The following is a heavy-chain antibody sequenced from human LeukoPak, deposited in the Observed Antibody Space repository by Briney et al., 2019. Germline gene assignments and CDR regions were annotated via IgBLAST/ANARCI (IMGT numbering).Heavy chain of an antibody. D-gene: IGHD4-23*01. CDR3: ARDDDYGGRDFDY. CDR2: INHSGST. Sequence: PSETLSLTCAVYGGSFSGYYWSWIRQPPGRGLEWIGEINHSGSTNYNPSLKSRVTISVDTSKNQFSLKLSSVTAADTAVYYCARDDDYGGRDFDYWGQGTLVTVSS. J-gene: IGHJ4*02. V-gene: IGHV4-34*01. CDR1: GGSFSGYY.